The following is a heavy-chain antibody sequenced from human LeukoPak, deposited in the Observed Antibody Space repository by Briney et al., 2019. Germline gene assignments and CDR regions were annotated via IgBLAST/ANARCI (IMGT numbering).Heavy chain of an antibody. CDR2: ISSSSSTI. CDR1: GFTFSSYS. D-gene: IGHD6-19*01. CDR3: AREAPYSSGWYGVYFDY. J-gene: IGHJ4*02. Sequence: QSGGSLRLSCAASGFTFSSYSMNWVRQAPGKGLEWVSYISSSSSTIYYADSVKGRFTISRDNAKNSLYLQMNSLRAEDTAVYYCAREAPYSSGWYGVYFDYWGQGTLVTVSS. V-gene: IGHV3-48*01.